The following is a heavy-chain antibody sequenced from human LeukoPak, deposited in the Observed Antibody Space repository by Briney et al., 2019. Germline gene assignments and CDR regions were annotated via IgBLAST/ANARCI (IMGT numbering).Heavy chain of an antibody. V-gene: IGHV4-39*01. D-gene: IGHD2-2*01. Sequence: SETLSLTCTVSGGSISSYYWGWIRQPPGKGLDWVGSIYYSGSTYYNPSLKSRVAISVDTSKNQFSMKLRSVTAADTAVYYCARSTTQGIVVVPAAIDYWGQGTLVTVSS. CDR3: ARSTTQGIVVVPAAIDY. CDR1: GGSISSYY. CDR2: IYYSGST. J-gene: IGHJ4*01.